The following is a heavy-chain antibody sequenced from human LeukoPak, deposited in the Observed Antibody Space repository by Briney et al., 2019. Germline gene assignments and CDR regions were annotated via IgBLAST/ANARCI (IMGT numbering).Heavy chain of an antibody. Sequence: GGSLRLSCAASGFTFSNAWMSWVRQAPGKGLEWVGRIKSKTDGGTTDYAAPVKGRFTISRDDSKNTLYLQMNSLRAEDTAVYYCARAYPRIAVAGTIDYWGQGTLVTVSS. CDR3: ARAYPRIAVAGTIDY. V-gene: IGHV3-15*01. CDR2: IKSKTDGGTT. CDR1: GFTFSNAW. D-gene: IGHD6-19*01. J-gene: IGHJ4*02.